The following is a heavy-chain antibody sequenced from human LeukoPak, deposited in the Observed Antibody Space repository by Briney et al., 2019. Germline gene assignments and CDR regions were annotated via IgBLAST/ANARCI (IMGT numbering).Heavy chain of an antibody. CDR2: ISSSSSYI. Sequence: GGSLRLSCAASGFTFDDYGMSWVRHAPGKGLEWVSSISSSSSYIYYADSVKGRFTISRDNAKNSLYLQMTSLRAEDTAVYYCARDCSSSWPFINYYYYMDVWGKGTTVTVSS. V-gene: IGHV3-21*01. CDR1: GFTFDDYG. D-gene: IGHD6-13*01. J-gene: IGHJ6*03. CDR3: ARDCSSSWPFINYYYYMDV.